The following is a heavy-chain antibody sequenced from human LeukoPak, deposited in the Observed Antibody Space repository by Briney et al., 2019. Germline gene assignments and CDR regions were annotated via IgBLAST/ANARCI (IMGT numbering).Heavy chain of an antibody. J-gene: IGHJ2*01. V-gene: IGHV3-33*01. CDR3: ARSRDYGDYNWYFDL. Sequence: GGSLRLSCAASGFTFSSYGMHWVRQAPGKGLEWVAVIWYDGSNKYYPDSVKGRFTISRDNSKNTLYLQMNSLRAEDTAVYYCARSRDYGDYNWYFDLWGRGTLVTVSS. D-gene: IGHD4-17*01. CDR1: GFTFSSYG. CDR2: IWYDGSNK.